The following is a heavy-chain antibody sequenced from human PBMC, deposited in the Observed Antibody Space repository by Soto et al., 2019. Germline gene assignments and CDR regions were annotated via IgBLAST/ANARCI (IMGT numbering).Heavy chain of an antibody. D-gene: IGHD5-18*01. J-gene: IGHJ4*02. CDR2: IKQDGSEK. CDR1: GFTFSSYW. V-gene: IGHV3-7*01. CDR3: ARAPKRGYSYGPLDY. Sequence: GGSLRLSCAASGFTFSSYWMSWVRQAPGKGLEWVANIKQDGSEKYYVDSVKGRFTISRDNAKNSLYLQMNSLRAEDTAVYYCARAPKRGYSYGPLDYWGQGTLVTV.